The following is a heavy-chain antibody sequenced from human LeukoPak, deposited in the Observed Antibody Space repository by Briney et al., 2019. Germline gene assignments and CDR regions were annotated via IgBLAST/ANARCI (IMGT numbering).Heavy chain of an antibody. V-gene: IGHV1-18*01. D-gene: IGHD3-3*01. J-gene: IGHJ6*02. CDR1: GYTFTSYG. CDR3: AHTYDFWSGYSDYGMDG. Sequence: GASVKVSCKASGYTFTSYGISWVRQAPGQGLEWMGWISAYNGNTNYAQKLQGRVTMTTDTSTSTAYMELRSLRSDDTAVYYCAHTYDFWSGYSDYGMDGWGQGTTVTVSS. CDR2: ISAYNGNT.